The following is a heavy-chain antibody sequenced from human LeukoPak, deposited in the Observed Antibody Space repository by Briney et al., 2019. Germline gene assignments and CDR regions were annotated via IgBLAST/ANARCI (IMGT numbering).Heavy chain of an antibody. D-gene: IGHD3-22*01. CDR3: ARGVSSGYLYDY. CDR1: GGSISNSY. Sequence: SETLSLTCTVSGGSISNSYWNWIRQPPGKGLEWIGYIYYSGSTNYNPSLKSRVTISVDTSKNQFSLKLSSVTAADTAVYYCARGVSSGYLYDYWGQGTLVTVSS. CDR2: IYYSGST. J-gene: IGHJ4*02. V-gene: IGHV4-59*01.